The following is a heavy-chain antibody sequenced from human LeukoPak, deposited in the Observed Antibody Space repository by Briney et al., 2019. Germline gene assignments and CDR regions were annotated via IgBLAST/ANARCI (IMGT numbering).Heavy chain of an antibody. CDR2: ISAYNGNT. CDR1: GYTFTSYG. V-gene: IGHV1-18*01. J-gene: IGHJ4*02. CDR3: ARGPYCSGGTCCSQYFDY. Sequence: ASVKVSCKASGYTFTSYGISWVRQAPGQGLEWMGWISAYNGNTNYAQKLQGRATMTTDTSTSTAYMELRSLRSDDTAVYYCARGPYCSGGTCCSQYFDYWGQGTLVTVSS. D-gene: IGHD2-15*01.